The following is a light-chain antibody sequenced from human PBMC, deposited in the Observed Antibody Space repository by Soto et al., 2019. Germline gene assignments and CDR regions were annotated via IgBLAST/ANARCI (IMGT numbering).Light chain of an antibody. J-gene: IGKJ5*01. CDR2: ESS. V-gene: IGKV1-33*01. CDR3: QQCDDFPIS. CDR1: QDIGKS. Sequence: DIQMTQSPSSLSAAVGDRVTISCQASQDIGKSLNWYQQKPGKAPKLLLYESSYLEPGVPSRFSGSGSGTDFTFIISSLEAEDIATYYCQQCDDFPISFGQGTRLEIK.